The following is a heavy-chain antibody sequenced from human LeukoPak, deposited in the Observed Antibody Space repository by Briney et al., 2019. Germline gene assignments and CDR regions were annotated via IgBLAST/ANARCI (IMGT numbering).Heavy chain of an antibody. Sequence: GGSLRLSCAASGFTFSSYAMSWVRQAPGKGLELVSTFSASGGSTYYADSVKGRFTISRDNSKNTLCLQMNSLRAEDSAVYYCAKGLTGYYDGGNNYPFDCWGQGTLVTVSS. V-gene: IGHV3-23*01. J-gene: IGHJ4*02. CDR3: AKGLTGYYDGGNNYPFDC. D-gene: IGHD2-15*01. CDR2: FSASGGST. CDR1: GFTFSSYA.